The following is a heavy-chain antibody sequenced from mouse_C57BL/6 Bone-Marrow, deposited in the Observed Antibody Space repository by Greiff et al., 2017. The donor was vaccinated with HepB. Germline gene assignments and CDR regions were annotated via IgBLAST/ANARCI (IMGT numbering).Heavy chain of an antibody. CDR1: GYTFTDYE. J-gene: IGHJ2*01. CDR2: IDPETGGT. V-gene: IGHV1-15*01. Sequence: QVQLQQSGAELVRPGASVTLSCKASGYTFTDYEMHWVKQTPVHGLEWIGAIDPETGGTAYNQKFKGKAILTADTSSSTAYMELRSLTSEDSAVYYCTRPTDYYGSSPYYFDYWGQGTTLTVSS. D-gene: IGHD1-1*01. CDR3: TRPTDYYGSSPYYFDY.